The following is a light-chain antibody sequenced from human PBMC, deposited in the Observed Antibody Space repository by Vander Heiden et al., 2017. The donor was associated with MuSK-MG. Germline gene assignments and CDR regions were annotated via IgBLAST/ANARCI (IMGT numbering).Light chain of an antibody. CDR3: AAWDDSLSGQV. V-gene: IGLV1-47*01. CDR2: RNN. J-gene: IGLJ3*02. CDR1: SSNIGSNH. Sequence: QSVLTQPPSASGPPGQRVTISCSGSSSNIGSNHVFWYQQPPGTAPNLLIYRNNQRPSGVPDRFSGSKSGTSASLAISGLRAEDEADYYCAAWDDSLSGQVFGGGTKLTVL.